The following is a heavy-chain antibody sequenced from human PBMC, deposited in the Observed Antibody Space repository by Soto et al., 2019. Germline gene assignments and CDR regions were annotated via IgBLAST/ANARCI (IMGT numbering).Heavy chain of an antibody. J-gene: IGHJ4*02. CDR1: GGSISSYY. CDR3: ARRYGYSFDY. CDR2: IYYSGST. Sequence: QVQLQESGPGLVKPSETLSLTCTVSGGSISSYYWSWIRQPRGKGLEWIGYIYYSGSTNYNPSLKGRVTIAVDTSKIQFSLKLSSVTAADTAVYYCARRYGYSFDYWGQGTLVTVSS. V-gene: IGHV4-59*08. D-gene: IGHD1-1*01.